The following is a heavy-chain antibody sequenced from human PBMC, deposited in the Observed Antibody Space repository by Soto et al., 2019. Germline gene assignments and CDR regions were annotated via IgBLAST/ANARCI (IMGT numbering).Heavy chain of an antibody. V-gene: IGHV3-23*01. CDR3: ARSLFMAAVAIEPFES. CDR1: GFPFSSYA. CDR2: ISGGGGDR. J-gene: IGHJ4*02. Sequence: VQLLESGGGLVQPGGSLGLSCVASGFPFSSYAMSWVRQTPEKGLEWVSAISGGGGDRYYADSVKGRFTSSRDNSRNTLYLHMNSLRAEDSAVYYCARSLFMAAVAIEPFESWGRGTLVTVSS. D-gene: IGHD6-13*01.